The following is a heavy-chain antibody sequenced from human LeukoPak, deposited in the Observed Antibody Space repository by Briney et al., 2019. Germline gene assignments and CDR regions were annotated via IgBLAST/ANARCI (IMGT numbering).Heavy chain of an antibody. J-gene: IGHJ4*02. CDR1: GFTFSSYA. CDR3: ARMAGNDY. V-gene: IGHV3-48*03. Sequence: GGSLRLSCAASGFTFSSYAMSWVRQAPGKGLEWISYISSSGSAIYYADSVKGRFTISRDNVKNSLFLQMNSLRAEDTAVYCCARMAGNDYWGQGTLVIVSS. CDR2: ISSSGSAI. D-gene: IGHD5-24*01.